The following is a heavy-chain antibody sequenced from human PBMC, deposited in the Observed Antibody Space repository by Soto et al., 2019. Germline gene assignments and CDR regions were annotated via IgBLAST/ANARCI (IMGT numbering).Heavy chain of an antibody. J-gene: IGHJ4*02. Sequence: GGSLRLSCAASGFTFSSYSMNWVRQAPGKGLEWVSSISSSSSYIYYADSVKGRFTISRDNAKNSLYLQMNSLRAEDTAVYYCARVYFQDYIWGSYRDSYVFDYWGQGTQVTVSS. CDR2: ISSSSSYI. V-gene: IGHV3-21*01. CDR3: ARVYFQDYIWGSYRDSYVFDY. CDR1: GFTFSSYS. D-gene: IGHD3-16*02.